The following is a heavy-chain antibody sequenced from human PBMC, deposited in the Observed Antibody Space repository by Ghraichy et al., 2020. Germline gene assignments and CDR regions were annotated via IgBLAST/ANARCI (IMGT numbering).Heavy chain of an antibody. CDR2: ISYDGSNK. V-gene: IGHV3-30*04. J-gene: IGHJ6*03. CDR3: ARDPPPYYYYYYMDV. CDR1: GFTFSSYA. Sequence: LSLTCAASGFTFSSYAMHWVHQAPGKGLEWVAVISYDGSNKYYADSVKGRFTISRDNSKNTLYLQMNSLRAEDTAVYYCARDPPPYYYYYYMDVWGKGTTVTVSS.